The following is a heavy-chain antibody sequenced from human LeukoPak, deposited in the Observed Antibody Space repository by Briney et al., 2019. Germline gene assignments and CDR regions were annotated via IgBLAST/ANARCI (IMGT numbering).Heavy chain of an antibody. J-gene: IGHJ4*02. CDR1: GGSISSSYY. D-gene: IGHD6-13*01. CDR3: ARLDYSSSYYDS. Sequence: PSETLSLTCSVSGGSISSSYYWGWIRQPPGKGLEWIGSIYYSGSTYHDPSLKSRVTMSVDTSKNQFSLTLTSVTAADTAIYYCARLDYSSSYYDSWGQGTLVTVSS. V-gene: IGHV4-39*01. CDR2: IYYSGST.